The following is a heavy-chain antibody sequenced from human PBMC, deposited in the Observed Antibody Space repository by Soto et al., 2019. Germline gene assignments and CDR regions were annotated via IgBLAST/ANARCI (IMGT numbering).Heavy chain of an antibody. J-gene: IGHJ4*02. D-gene: IGHD2-2*01. CDR2: TYYRSKWYN. Sequence: QSPTLSLTCAISGDSVSSNSAAWNWIRQSPSRGLEWLGRTYYRSKWYNDYAVSVKSRITINPDTSKNQFSLQLNSVTPEDTAVYYCARIYCSSTSCQYYFDYWGQGTLVTVSS. CDR3: ARIYCSSTSCQYYFDY. V-gene: IGHV6-1*01. CDR1: GDSVSSNSAA.